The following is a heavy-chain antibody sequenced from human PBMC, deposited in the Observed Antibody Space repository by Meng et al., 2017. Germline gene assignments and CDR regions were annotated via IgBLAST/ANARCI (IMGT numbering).Heavy chain of an antibody. Sequence: ASVMVSCKASGYTFTSCGISWVRHAPGQGLEWMGWISAYNGNTNYAQKLQGRVTMTTDTSTSTAYMELRSLRSDDTAVYYCARGFTVTTPILYWGQGSLVTVSS. CDR3: ARGFTVTTPILY. D-gene: IGHD4-17*01. V-gene: IGHV1-18*01. CDR2: ISAYNGNT. CDR1: GYTFTSCG. J-gene: IGHJ4*02.